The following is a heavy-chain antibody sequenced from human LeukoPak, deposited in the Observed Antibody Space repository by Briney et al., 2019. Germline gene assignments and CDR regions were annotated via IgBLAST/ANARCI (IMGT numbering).Heavy chain of an antibody. D-gene: IGHD3-22*01. CDR1: GDTFSSYA. V-gene: IGHV1-69*06. CDR2: IIPIFGTA. Sequence: ASVKVSCKASGDTFSSYAISWVRQAPGQGLEWMGRIIPIFGTANYAQKFQGRVTITADKSTSTAYMELSSLRSEDTAVYYCARDRPGYYDSSGYFDYWGQGTLVTVSS. J-gene: IGHJ4*02. CDR3: ARDRPGYYDSSGYFDY.